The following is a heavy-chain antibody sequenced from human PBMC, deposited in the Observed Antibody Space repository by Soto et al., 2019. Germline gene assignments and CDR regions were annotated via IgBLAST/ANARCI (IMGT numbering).Heavy chain of an antibody. CDR3: ARGHGSGYYLDY. D-gene: IGHD3-22*01. CDR1: GFTFSSYG. Sequence: PGGSLRLSCAASGFTFSSYGMHWVRQAPGKGLEWVAVIWYDGSNKYYADSVKGRFTISRDNSKNTLYLQMNSLRAEDTAVYYCARGHGSGYYLDYWGQGTLVTVSS. CDR2: IWYDGSNK. J-gene: IGHJ4*02. V-gene: IGHV3-33*01.